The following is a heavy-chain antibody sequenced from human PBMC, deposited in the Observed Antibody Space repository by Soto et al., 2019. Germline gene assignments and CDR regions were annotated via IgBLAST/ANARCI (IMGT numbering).Heavy chain of an antibody. CDR1: GFTFDDYT. V-gene: IGHV3-43*01. CDR2: ISWDGGST. Sequence: EVQLVESGGVVVQPGGSLRLSCAASGFTFDDYTMHWVRQAPGKGLEWVSLISWDGGSTYYADSVKGRFTISRDNSKNSLYLQMNSLRTEDTALYYCAKDMSYGDTHYYYGMDVWGQGTTVTVSS. J-gene: IGHJ6*02. CDR3: AKDMSYGDTHYYYGMDV. D-gene: IGHD4-17*01.